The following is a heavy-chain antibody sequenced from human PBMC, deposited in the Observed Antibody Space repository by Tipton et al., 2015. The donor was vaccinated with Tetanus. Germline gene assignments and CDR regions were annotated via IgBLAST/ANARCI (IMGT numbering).Heavy chain of an antibody. CDR1: GGSLSSGTFY. D-gene: IGHD2-21*02. Sequence: TLSLTCSLSGGSLSSGTFYWDWIRQRPGKGLEWIGNIYYNGNTLQNPSLEGRVTLSLDKSKNQFSLNVRSVTAADTGIYFCARTADNWFDPWGQGTLVTVSS. J-gene: IGHJ5*02. CDR2: IYYNGNT. CDR3: ARTADNWFDP. V-gene: IGHV4-39*01.